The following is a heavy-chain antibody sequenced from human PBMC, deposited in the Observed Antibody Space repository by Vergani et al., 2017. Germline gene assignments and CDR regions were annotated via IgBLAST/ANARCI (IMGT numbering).Heavy chain of an antibody. CDR3: AKFPLNITTPDRGDF. Sequence: HVQMVESGGGVVQPGRSLRLSCAVSGFRFSDYGMHWVRQAPGRGLEWVALISYDGDTTYHEDSVKGRFTISRDNSKNTLFLQMHSLRVEDTALYYCAKFPLNITTPDRGDFWGQGSLVTVSS. CDR2: ISYDGDTT. CDR1: GFRFSDYG. J-gene: IGHJ4*02. D-gene: IGHD1-1*01. V-gene: IGHV3-30*18.